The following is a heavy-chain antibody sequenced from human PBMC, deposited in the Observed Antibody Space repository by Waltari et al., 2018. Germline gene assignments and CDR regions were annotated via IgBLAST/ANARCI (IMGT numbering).Heavy chain of an antibody. CDR1: GYTFTDYY. CDR3: ETDRRDGYNFDY. D-gene: IGHD5-12*01. CDR2: VDPEDGDT. Sequence: EVQLVQSGAEVKKPGATVKISCKVSGYTFTDYYMHWVQQAPGKGLEWMGLVDPEDGDTRYAEKFQGRATITADTATATAYMELSSLRSEDTAVYYCETDRRDGYNFDYWGQGTLVTVSS. J-gene: IGHJ4*02. V-gene: IGHV1-69-2*01.